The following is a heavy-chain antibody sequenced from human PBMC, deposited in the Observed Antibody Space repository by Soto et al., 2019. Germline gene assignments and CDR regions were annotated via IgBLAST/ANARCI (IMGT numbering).Heavy chain of an antibody. D-gene: IGHD4-17*01. J-gene: IGHJ4*02. V-gene: IGHV4-59*08. CDR2: IYNSGTT. CDR3: ASGAPSRY. CDR1: GGSFSNYY. Sequence: QMQLQESGPGLVKPSETLSLTCSVSGGSFSNYYWAWIRQAPGQGLEWIGSIYNSGTTNYNPSLKSRVIISIASSKSQSSLRLNSVTVADSAVYFCASGAPSRYWGQGILVAVSS.